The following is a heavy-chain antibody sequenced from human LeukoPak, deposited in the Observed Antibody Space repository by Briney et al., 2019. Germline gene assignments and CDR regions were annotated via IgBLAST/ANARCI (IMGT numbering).Heavy chain of an antibody. D-gene: IGHD6-19*01. CDR1: GYTFTGYY. CDR2: INPNSGGT. Sequence: ASVKVSCKAPGYTFTGYYMHWVRQAPGQGLEWMGWINPNSGGTNYAQKFQGRVTMTRDTSIGSAYMELSRLRSDDTAVYYCARDQAGLVDEYLQHWGQGTLLTVSS. CDR3: ARDQAGLVDEYLQH. J-gene: IGHJ1*01. V-gene: IGHV1-2*02.